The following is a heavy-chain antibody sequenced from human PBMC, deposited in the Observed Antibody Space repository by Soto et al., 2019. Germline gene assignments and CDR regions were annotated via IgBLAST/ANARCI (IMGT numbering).Heavy chain of an antibody. CDR2: ISSSSSYT. J-gene: IGHJ4*02. Sequence: GGSLRLSCAASGFTFSDYYMSWIRQAPGKGLEWVSYISSSSSYTNYADSVKGRFTISRDNAKNSLYLQTNSLRAEDTAVYYCARSGIFPVFDYWGQGTLVTVSS. CDR1: GFTFSDYY. D-gene: IGHD1-20*01. CDR3: ARSGIFPVFDY. V-gene: IGHV3-11*06.